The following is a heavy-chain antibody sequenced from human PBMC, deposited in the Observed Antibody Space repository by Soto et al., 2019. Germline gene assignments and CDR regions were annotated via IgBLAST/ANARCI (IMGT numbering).Heavy chain of an antibody. CDR1: GGSVSSGSYY. Sequence: QVQLQESGPGLVKPSETLSLTCTVSGGSVSSGSYYWRWIRQPPGKGLEWIGYIYYSGSTNYNPSLKRRVTLSVDTSKNQFSLKRSSVTAADTAVYYCARANWGIGLDYWGQGTLVTVSS. D-gene: IGHD7-27*01. V-gene: IGHV4-61*01. CDR2: IYYSGST. J-gene: IGHJ4*02. CDR3: ARANWGIGLDY.